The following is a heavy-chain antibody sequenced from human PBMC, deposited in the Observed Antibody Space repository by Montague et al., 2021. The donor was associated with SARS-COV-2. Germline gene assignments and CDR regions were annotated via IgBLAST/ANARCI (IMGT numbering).Heavy chain of an antibody. CDR3: ARDSYGSGTYYYYYGMDV. J-gene: IGHJ6*02. D-gene: IGHD3-10*01. CDR1: GFTFSSYW. CDR2: IKQDGSEK. V-gene: IGHV3-7*01. Sequence: SLRLSCAASGFTFSSYWMSWVRQAPGKGLEWVANIKQDGSEKYYVDSVKGRFTISRDNAKNSLYLQMNSLRAEDTAVYCCARDSYGSGTYYYYYGMDVWGQGTTVTVSS.